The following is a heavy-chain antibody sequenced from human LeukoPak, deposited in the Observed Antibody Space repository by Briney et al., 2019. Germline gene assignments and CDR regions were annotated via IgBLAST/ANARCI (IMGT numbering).Heavy chain of an antibody. CDR1: GGSISSYY. Sequence: SEILSLTCTVSGGSISSYYWSWIRQPAGKGLEWIGRIYTSGSTNYNPSLKSRVTMSLDTSKNQFSLKLSSVTAADTAVYYCARDSRYNWNGGFDYWGQGTLVSVSS. J-gene: IGHJ4*01. V-gene: IGHV4-4*07. CDR3: ARDSRYNWNGGFDY. D-gene: IGHD1-1*01. CDR2: IYTSGST.